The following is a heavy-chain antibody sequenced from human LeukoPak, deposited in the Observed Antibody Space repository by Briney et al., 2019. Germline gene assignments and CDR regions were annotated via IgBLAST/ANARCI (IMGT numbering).Heavy chain of an antibody. Sequence: SETLSLTCTVSGGSISSYYWSWIRQPPGKGLEWIGYIYYSGTTNYNPSLKSRVTISIDTSKNQFSLKLTSVTAADTAVYYCARSSPRYSSGWYNGMDVWGQGTTVTVCS. V-gene: IGHV4-59*01. CDR3: ARSSPRYSSGWYNGMDV. D-gene: IGHD6-19*01. CDR1: GGSISSYY. J-gene: IGHJ6*02. CDR2: IYYSGTT.